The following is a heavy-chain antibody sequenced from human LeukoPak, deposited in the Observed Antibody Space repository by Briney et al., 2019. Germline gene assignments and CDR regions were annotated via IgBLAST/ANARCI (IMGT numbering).Heavy chain of an antibody. Sequence: SETLSLTCTVSGGSISSYYWSRIRQPPGKGLEWIGYIYYSGSTNYNPSLKSRVTISVDTSKDQFSLKLSSVTAADTAVYYCARENYGGNSDYWGQGTLVTVSS. CDR1: GGSISSYY. CDR2: IYYSGST. J-gene: IGHJ4*02. D-gene: IGHD4-23*01. CDR3: ARENYGGNSDY. V-gene: IGHV4-59*01.